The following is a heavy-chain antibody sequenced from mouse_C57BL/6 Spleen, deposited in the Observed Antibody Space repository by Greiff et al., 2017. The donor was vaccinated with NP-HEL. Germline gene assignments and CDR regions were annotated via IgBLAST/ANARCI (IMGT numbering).Heavy chain of an antibody. CDR3: TKYCYCDDAMDY. CDR1: GFNIKDYY. CDR2: IDPENGYT. Sequence: EVQLQQSGAELVRPGASVKLSCTASGFNIKDYYMHWVKQRPEQGLEWIGWIDPENGYTEYASKFQGKATITADTSSNTAYLQLSSLPSEDTAVCYRTKYCYCDDAMDYWGQGTSVTVSS. V-gene: IGHV14-4*01. J-gene: IGHJ4*01. D-gene: IGHD2-4*01.